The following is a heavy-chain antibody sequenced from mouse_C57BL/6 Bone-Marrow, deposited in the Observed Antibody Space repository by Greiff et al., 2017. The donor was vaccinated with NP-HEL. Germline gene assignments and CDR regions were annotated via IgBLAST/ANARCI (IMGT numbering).Heavy chain of an antibody. V-gene: IGHV1-55*01. CDR2: IYPGSGST. Sequence: QVQLQQPGAELVKPGASVKMSCKASGHTFTSYWITWVKQRPGQGLEWIGDIYPGSGSTNYNEKFKSKATLTVDTSSSTAYMQLSSLTSEDSAVYYCAKTTVVPHWYFDVWGTGTTVTVSS. CDR3: AKTTVVPHWYFDV. D-gene: IGHD1-1*01. J-gene: IGHJ1*03. CDR1: GHTFTSYW.